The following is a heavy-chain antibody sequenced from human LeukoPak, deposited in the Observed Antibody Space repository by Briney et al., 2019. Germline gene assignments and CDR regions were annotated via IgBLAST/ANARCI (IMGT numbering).Heavy chain of an antibody. Sequence: PSETLSLTCTVSGGSVSSSSYYWGWIRQPPMKGLEWIGSIYYSGSTEYNLSLKSRVTISVDTSRYQFSLKLSSVTAADTAVYYCARHQSYGSGTYYAPFDNWGQGILVTVSS. D-gene: IGHD3-10*01. CDR3: ARHQSYGSGTYYAPFDN. CDR2: IYYSGST. V-gene: IGHV4-39*01. J-gene: IGHJ4*02. CDR1: GGSVSSSSYY.